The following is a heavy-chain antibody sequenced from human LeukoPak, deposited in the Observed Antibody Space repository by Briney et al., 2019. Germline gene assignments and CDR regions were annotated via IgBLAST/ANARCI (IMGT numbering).Heavy chain of an antibody. J-gene: IGHJ3*02. CDR2: IYYSGST. V-gene: IGHV4-59*01. CDR3: ARGDCSGGSCYSRRKSAFDI. Sequence: PSETLSLTCTVSGGSISSYYWSWIRQPPGKGLEWIGYIYYSGSTNYNPSLKSRVTISVDTSKNQFSLKLSSVTAADTAVYYCARGDCSGGSCYSRRKSAFDIWGQGTMVTVSS. D-gene: IGHD2-15*01. CDR1: GGSISSYY.